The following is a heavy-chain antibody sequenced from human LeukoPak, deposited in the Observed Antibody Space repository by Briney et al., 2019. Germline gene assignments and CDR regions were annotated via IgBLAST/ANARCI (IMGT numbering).Heavy chain of an antibody. CDR2: IIPIFGTA. CDR3: ARGCMLFFSMDY. D-gene: IGHD2-8*01. J-gene: IGHJ4*02. V-gene: IGHV1-69*13. CDR1: GGTFSSYA. Sequence: GASVNVSCKASGGTFSSYAISWVRQAPGQGLEWMGGIIPIFGTANYAQKFQGRVTITADESTSTAYMELSSLRSEDTAVYYCARGCMLFFSMDYWGQGTLVTVSS.